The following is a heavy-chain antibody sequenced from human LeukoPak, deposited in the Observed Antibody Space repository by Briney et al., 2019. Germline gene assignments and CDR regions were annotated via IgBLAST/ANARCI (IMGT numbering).Heavy chain of an antibody. D-gene: IGHD1-26*01. J-gene: IGHJ6*03. CDR1: GGSFSGYY. CDR2: INHSGST. V-gene: IGHV4-34*01. CDR3: ARRRSYYKYYYMDV. Sequence: PSETLSLTCAVYGGSFSGYYWSWIRQPPGKGLEWIGEINHSGSTNYNPSLKSRVTISVDMSKNQFSLKLSSVTAADTAVYYCARRRSYYKYYYMDVWGKGTTVTVSS.